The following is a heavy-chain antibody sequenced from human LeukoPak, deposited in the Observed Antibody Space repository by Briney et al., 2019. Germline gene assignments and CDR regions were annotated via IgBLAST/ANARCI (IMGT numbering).Heavy chain of an antibody. CDR2: ISSSGSTI. D-gene: IGHD1-26*01. CDR3: ARLFKGARICYYYYMDV. Sequence: PGGSLRLSCAACGFTFSSYEMNWVRQAPGKGLEWVSYISSSGSTIYYADSVKGRFTISRDNAKNSLYLQINSLRAEDTAVYYCARLFKGARICYYYYMDVWGKGTTVTVSS. J-gene: IGHJ6*03. CDR1: GFTFSSYE. V-gene: IGHV3-48*03.